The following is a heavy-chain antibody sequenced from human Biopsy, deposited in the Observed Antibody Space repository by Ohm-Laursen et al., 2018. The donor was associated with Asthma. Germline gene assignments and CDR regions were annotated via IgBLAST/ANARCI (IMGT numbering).Heavy chain of an antibody. CDR2: INAGNGNT. CDR1: GYTFINYA. CDR3: ARGDSSNWSHYYFDY. D-gene: IGHD3-22*01. V-gene: IGHV1-3*01. J-gene: IGHJ4*02. Sequence: SVKVSCKASGYTFINYAIHWVRQAPGQRLEWMGWINAGNGNTKYSEKFQGRVTITRDTSASTAYMDLSSLRSEDTAVYYCARGDSSNWSHYYFDYWGQGTLVTVSS.